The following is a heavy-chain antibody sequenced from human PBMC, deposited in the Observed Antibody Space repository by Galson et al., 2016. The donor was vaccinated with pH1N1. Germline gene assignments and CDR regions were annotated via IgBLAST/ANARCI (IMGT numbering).Heavy chain of an antibody. V-gene: IGHV3-9*01. CDR1: GFTFHDYG. Sequence: SLRLSCAASGFTFHDYGMHWVRQASGKGLEWVSGISWNSGTVDYAESVKGRFTISRDNGKNSLYLQMNSLRAEDTALYYCAKARTSGSYHFDYWGQGTLVTVS. CDR2: ISWNSGTV. J-gene: IGHJ4*02. CDR3: AKARTSGSYHFDY. D-gene: IGHD6-19*01.